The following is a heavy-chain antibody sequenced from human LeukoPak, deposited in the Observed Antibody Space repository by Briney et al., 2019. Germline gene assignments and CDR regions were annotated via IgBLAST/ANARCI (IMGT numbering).Heavy chain of an antibody. J-gene: IGHJ6*01. CDR1: GYTFTSFG. D-gene: IGHD2-2*01. CDR3: SRDNGIGPDGYFFYGLEG. Sequence: ASVKVSCKASGYTFTSFGISWVRQAPGQGLEWMGWISGYNGSTNYPQNVQGRVSMTTDTFTSTAFMELRSLRSDDPAIYFCSRDNGIGPDGYFFYGLEGWGQRTTVTVSS. V-gene: IGHV1-18*01. CDR2: ISGYNGST.